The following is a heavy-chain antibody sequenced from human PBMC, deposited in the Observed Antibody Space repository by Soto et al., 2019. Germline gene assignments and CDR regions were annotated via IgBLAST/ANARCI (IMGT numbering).Heavy chain of an antibody. CDR3: ARDFLAYFDY. J-gene: IGHJ4*02. CDR2: ISSSGYSI. V-gene: IGHV3-48*01. CDR1: GFPFSSYS. Sequence: GGSLRLSCEGSGFPFSSYSMNWVRQAPGKGPEWISFISSSGYSIYYADSVKGRFTVSRDDAKNSLYLQMNSLRVEDTAVYCCARDFLAYFDYWGQGTLVTVSS.